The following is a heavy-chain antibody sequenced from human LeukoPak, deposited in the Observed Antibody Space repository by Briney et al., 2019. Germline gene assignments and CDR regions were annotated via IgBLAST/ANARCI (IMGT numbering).Heavy chain of an antibody. J-gene: IGHJ6*03. V-gene: IGHV3-48*02. D-gene: IGHD2-21*01. Sequence: GGSLRLSCAASGFSFSGFGMNWVRQAPGKGPEWISYIGSSGSAGGNIYYAVSVKGRFTVSRDNAKDSLFLQMNSLQDADTAVYYCARAPTPYFTYYMDVWGKGTTVTVSS. CDR2: IGSSGSAGGNI. CDR3: ARAPTPYFTYYMDV. CDR1: GFSFSGFG.